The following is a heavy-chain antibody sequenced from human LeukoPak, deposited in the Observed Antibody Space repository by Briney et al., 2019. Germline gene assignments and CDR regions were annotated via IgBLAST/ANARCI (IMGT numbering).Heavy chain of an antibody. J-gene: IGHJ4*02. Sequence: MTSETLSLTCTVSGGSITSSSHYWGWIRQPPGKGLEWIASIYYSGDAYYNPSLQSRVTTSVDTSKSQFSLKLSSVTAADTAVYYCARIDPYSSSWSNYWGQGTLVTVSS. CDR1: GGSITSSSHY. CDR2: IYYSGDA. D-gene: IGHD6-13*01. V-gene: IGHV4-39*07. CDR3: ARIDPYSSSWSNY.